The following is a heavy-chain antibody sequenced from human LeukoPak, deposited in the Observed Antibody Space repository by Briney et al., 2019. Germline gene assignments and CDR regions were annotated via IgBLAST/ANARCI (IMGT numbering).Heavy chain of an antibody. J-gene: IGHJ4*02. CDR1: GGTFSSYA. D-gene: IGHD3-9*01. CDR2: IIPIYGTT. Sequence: ASVKVSCKASGGTFSSYAINWERQAPGQGLERMGGIIPIYGTTNYAQKFQGRVTITADESTGTAYMELSSLRSEDTAVYYCARDYLEYDILTGYYRYWGQGTLVIVSS. V-gene: IGHV1-69*13. CDR3: ARDYLEYDILTGYYRY.